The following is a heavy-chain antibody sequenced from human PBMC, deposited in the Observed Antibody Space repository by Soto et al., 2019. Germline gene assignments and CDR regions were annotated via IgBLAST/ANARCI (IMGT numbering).Heavy chain of an antibody. CDR1: GGTFSSYA. CDR3: ARSCYYYYGMAG. V-gene: IGHV1-69*12. J-gene: IGHJ6*02. D-gene: IGHD1-26*01. Sequence: QVQLVQSGAEVKKPGSSVKVSCKASGGTFSSYAISWVRQAPGQGLEWMGGIIPIFGTANYAQKFQGRVTIPAAGTTSTAYRDLSSLRSEDTAAYYCARSCYYYYGMAGWGQGTTVTVCS. CDR2: IIPIFGTA.